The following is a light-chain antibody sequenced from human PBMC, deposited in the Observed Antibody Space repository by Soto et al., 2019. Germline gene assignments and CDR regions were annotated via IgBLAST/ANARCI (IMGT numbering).Light chain of an antibody. CDR3: QQFNNYPIT. CDR1: QGISSA. V-gene: IGKV1D-13*01. J-gene: IGKJ5*01. Sequence: AIQLTQSPSSLSASVGDRVAISCRASQGISSALAWYQQKPGKAPKLLIYDASSLESGVPSRFSGSGSGTDFTLTVSSLQPEDFATYYCQQFNNYPITFGQGTRLEIK. CDR2: DAS.